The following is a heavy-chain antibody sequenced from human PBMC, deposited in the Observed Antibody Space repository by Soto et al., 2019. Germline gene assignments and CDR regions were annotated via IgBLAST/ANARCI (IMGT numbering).Heavy chain of an antibody. CDR3: TTGGLYCSGGSCYPDHYYYGMDV. CDR1: GFTFSSYA. Sequence: GGSLRLSCAASGFTFSSYAMSWFRQAPGKGLEWVPAISGSGGSAYYADSVKGRFTISRDNSKNTLYLQMNSLKTEDTAVYYCTTGGLYCSGGSCYPDHYYYGMDVWGQETTVTVSS. CDR2: ISGSGGSA. D-gene: IGHD2-15*01. J-gene: IGHJ6*02. V-gene: IGHV3-23*01.